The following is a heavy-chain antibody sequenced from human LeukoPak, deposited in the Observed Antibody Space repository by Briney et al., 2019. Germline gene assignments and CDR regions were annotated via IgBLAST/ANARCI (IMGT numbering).Heavy chain of an antibody. CDR1: GGSFSGYY. D-gene: IGHD6-13*01. CDR2: INHSGST. Sequence: SETRSLTCAVYGGSFSGYYWSWIRQPPGKGLEWIGEINHSGSTNYSPSLKSRVSISVDSSKNQFSLKVSSVTAADTAVYYCARGSDTAAGLYWGQGTLVTVSS. V-gene: IGHV4-34*01. J-gene: IGHJ4*02. CDR3: ARGSDTAAGLY.